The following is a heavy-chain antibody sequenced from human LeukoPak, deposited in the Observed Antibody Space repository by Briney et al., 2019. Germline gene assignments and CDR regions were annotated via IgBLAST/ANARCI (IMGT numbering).Heavy chain of an antibody. CDR2: IYYNGGT. V-gene: IGHV4-59*12. D-gene: IGHD2-2*01. J-gene: IGHJ4*02. Sequence: SETLSLTCSVSGGSITGYSWSWIRQTPGKGLEWIGYIYYNGGTHYNPSLNSRLSMSVDTPNKQFSLNLRSVTAADTAVYYCARGRAIVVVPAAFNFDYWGQGTLVTVSS. CDR1: GGSITGYS. CDR3: ARGRAIVVVPAAFNFDY.